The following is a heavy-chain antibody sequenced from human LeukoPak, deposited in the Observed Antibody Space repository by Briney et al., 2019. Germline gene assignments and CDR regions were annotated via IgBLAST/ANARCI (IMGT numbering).Heavy chain of an antibody. Sequence: SQTLSLTCIVSGGSVSSGDYYWSWLRQPPGKGLEWIGYIYDSGRTDFNPSLKSRVTMSVDTSKNQFSLKLSSVTAADTAVYYCARDFLYCSSTSCYDTFDYWGQGTLVTVSS. J-gene: IGHJ4*02. V-gene: IGHV4-30-2*01. D-gene: IGHD2-2*01. CDR3: ARDFLYCSSTSCYDTFDY. CDR2: IYDSGRT. CDR1: GGSVSSGDYY.